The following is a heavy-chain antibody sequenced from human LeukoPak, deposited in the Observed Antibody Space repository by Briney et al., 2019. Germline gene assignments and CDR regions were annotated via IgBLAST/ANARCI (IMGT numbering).Heavy chain of an antibody. V-gene: IGHV4-59*01. CDR1: GGSISSYY. CDR2: IYYSGST. J-gene: IGHJ4*02. Sequence: SETLSLTCTVSGGSISSYYWSWIRQPPGKGLEWIGYIYYSGSTNYNPSLKSRVTISVDTSKNQFSLKLSSVTAADTAVYYSARDYYDSSGYHRAFDYWGQGTLVTVSS. CDR3: ARDYYDSSGYHRAFDY. D-gene: IGHD3-22*01.